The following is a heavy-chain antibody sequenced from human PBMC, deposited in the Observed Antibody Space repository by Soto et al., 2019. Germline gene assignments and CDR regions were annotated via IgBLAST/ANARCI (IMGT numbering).Heavy chain of an antibody. CDR3: AHRPIVGAAI. J-gene: IGHJ4*02. CDR2: IYHTGST. D-gene: IGHD1-26*01. V-gene: IGHV4-4*02. Sequence: QVQLQESGPGLVKPSGTLSLTCGVFGGSISNSNWWTWVRQPPGKGLEWIGEIYHTGSTNYHSSLMGRVTISLAQPNTQFSLKLSSVTAADTAVYYCAHRPIVGAAIWGQGTRLSVSS. CDR1: GGSISNSNW.